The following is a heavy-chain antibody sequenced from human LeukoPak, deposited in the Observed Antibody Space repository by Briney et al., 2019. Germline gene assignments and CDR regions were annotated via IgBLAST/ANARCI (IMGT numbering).Heavy chain of an antibody. CDR1: GYTFTSYG. CDR3: ARRSVPAAMGEWFDP. CDR2: ISAYNGNT. D-gene: IGHD2-2*01. Sequence: GASVKVSCKASGYTFTSYGISWVRQAPGQGLEWMGWISAYNGNTNYARKLQGRVTMTTDTSTSTAYMELRSLRSDDTAVYYCARRSVPAAMGEWFDPWGQGTLVTVSS. V-gene: IGHV1-18*01. J-gene: IGHJ5*02.